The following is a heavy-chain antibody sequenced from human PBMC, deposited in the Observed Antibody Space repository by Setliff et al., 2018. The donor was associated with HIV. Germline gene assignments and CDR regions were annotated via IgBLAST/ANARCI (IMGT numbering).Heavy chain of an antibody. D-gene: IGHD3-3*01. CDR1: GYIFSNYE. Sequence: ASVKVSCKASGYIFSNYEINWVRQATGQGLEWMGWVNPKSVSTGYAPNFQGRVTMTWNTSINTAYMEPSSLRSEDTAVYFCARPRNGYYHLEYWGQGTPVTVSS. CDR3: ARPRNGYYHLEY. CDR2: VNPKSVST. J-gene: IGHJ4*02. V-gene: IGHV1-8*01.